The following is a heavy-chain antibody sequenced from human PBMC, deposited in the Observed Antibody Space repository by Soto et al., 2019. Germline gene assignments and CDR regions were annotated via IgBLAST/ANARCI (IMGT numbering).Heavy chain of an antibody. Sequence: SETLSLTCAVYNGSFSVYYWTWIRQPPGKGPEWIGEVNHSGSTNYNPSLKSRVTISVDTSKNQFSLKLSSVTAADTAVYYCARDSTRRGACDIWGQGTMVTVSS. CDR1: NGSFSVYY. D-gene: IGHD2-2*01. V-gene: IGHV4-34*01. J-gene: IGHJ3*02. CDR2: VNHSGST. CDR3: ARDSTRRGACDI.